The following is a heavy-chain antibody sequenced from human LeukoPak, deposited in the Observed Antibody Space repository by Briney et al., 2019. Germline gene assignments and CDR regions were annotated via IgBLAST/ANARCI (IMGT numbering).Heavy chain of an antibody. Sequence: RXXPGXXLXXXGEINHSGSTNYNSSLKSRVTISVDTSKNQFSLKLSSVTAADTAVYYCARGYYGSGSHCCHMDVWGKGTTITVS. J-gene: IGHJ6*03. V-gene: IGHV4-34*01. D-gene: IGHD3-10*01. CDR3: ARGYYGSGSHCCHMDV. CDR2: INHSGST.